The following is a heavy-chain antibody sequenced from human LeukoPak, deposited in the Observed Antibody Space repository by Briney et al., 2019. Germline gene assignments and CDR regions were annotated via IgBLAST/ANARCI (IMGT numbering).Heavy chain of an antibody. CDR3: ARATVPTAKYYYYGMDV. CDR1: GFTFSSYA. Sequence: GGSLRLSCAASGFTFSSYAMSWVRQAPGKGLEWVSSISSSSSYIYYADSVKGRFTISRDNAKNSLYLQMNSLRAEDTAVYYCARATVPTAKYYYYGMDVWGQGTTVTVSS. D-gene: IGHD4-17*01. CDR2: ISSSSSYI. V-gene: IGHV3-21*01. J-gene: IGHJ6*02.